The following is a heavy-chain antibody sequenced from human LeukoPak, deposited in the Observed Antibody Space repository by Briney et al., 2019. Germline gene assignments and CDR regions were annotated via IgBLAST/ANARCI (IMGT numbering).Heavy chain of an antibody. V-gene: IGHV3-48*03. CDR1: GFTFKSYE. CDR2: ISSGGTTI. J-gene: IGHJ5*02. CDR3: GRSLTRAVAGTDL. Sequence: PGGSQTLSCSVSGFTFKSYEMNWVRLAPGKGLEWIAYISSGGTTIFYADSVKGRFAVSRDNDKSLLYLQMNSLRADDTATYYCGRSLTRAVAGTDLWGQGTVVTVS. D-gene: IGHD6-19*01.